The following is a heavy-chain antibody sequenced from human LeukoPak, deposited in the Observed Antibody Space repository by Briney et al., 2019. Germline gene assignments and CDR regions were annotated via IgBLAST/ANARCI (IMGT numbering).Heavy chain of an antibody. D-gene: IGHD2/OR15-2a*01. Sequence: GGSLRLSCAASGFTFSDYYMSWIRQAPGKGLEWVSYISSSSYTNYADSVKGRFTISRDNAKNSLYLQMNSLRAEDTAVYLCVKDLRSDFMGVLSRYLSYWGQGTLVTVSS. CDR3: VKDLRSDFMGVLSRYLSY. J-gene: IGHJ4*02. CDR2: ISSSSYT. CDR1: GFTFSDYY. V-gene: IGHV3-11*06.